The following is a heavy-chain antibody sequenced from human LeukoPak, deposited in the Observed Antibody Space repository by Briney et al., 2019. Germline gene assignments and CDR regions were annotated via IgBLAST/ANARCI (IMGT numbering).Heavy chain of an antibody. CDR3: ARGTRVEMATIPQIWFLDY. D-gene: IGHD5-24*01. J-gene: IGHJ4*02. CDR2: TSPIFGTA. CDR1: GGTFDSYA. Sequence: SVRIYCKASGGTFDSYAIRWLRQAPGQWLELMGGTSPIFGTANYAQKFQGRVTITADESTSTAYMELSSLRSEDTAVYYCARGTRVEMATIPQIWFLDYWGQGTLVTVSS. V-gene: IGHV1-69*13.